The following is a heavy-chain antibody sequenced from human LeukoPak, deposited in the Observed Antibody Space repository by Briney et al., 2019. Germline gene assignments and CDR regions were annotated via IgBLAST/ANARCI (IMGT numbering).Heavy chain of an antibody. J-gene: IGHJ6*03. D-gene: IGHD6-13*01. V-gene: IGHV4-4*07. CDR3: ARDSSTYALHYYYMDV. CDR1: GGSISSYY. Sequence: SETLSLTCTVSGGSISSYYWSWIRQPAGKGLEWIGRIYTSGSTNYNPSLKSRVTISVDTSKNQFSLKLSSVTAADTAVYYCARDSSTYALHYYYMDVWGKGTTVTVSS. CDR2: IYTSGST.